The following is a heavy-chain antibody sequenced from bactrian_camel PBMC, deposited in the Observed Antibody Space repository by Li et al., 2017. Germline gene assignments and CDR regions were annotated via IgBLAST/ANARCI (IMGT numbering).Heavy chain of an antibody. V-gene: IGHV3S1*01. Sequence: HVQLVESGGGSVQAGGSLRLSCEAIGVRYSYNCVGWFRKVPGNERERVATIYTGGLDTAYADSVKGRFTISRDDAQCTIYLQMNRLEVEDSAIYVCEADLQWCRSGYFDPYARLGYRGQGTRSPS. CDR2: IYTGGLDT. D-gene: IGHD2*01. CDR1: GVRYSYNC. CDR3: EADLQWCRSGYFDPYARLGY. J-gene: IGHJ6*01.